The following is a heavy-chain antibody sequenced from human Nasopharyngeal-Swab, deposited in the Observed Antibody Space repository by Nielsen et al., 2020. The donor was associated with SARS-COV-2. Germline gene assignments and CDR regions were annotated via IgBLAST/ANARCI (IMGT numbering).Heavy chain of an antibody. CDR1: GFTFSSYS. D-gene: IGHD6-13*01. CDR3: ARASGSSWDFDY. Sequence: GEFLKISCAASGFTFSSYSMNWVRPAPGKGLEWVSSISSSSSYIYYADSVKGRFTISRDNAKNSLYLQMNSLRAEDTAVYYCARASGSSWDFDYWGQGTLVTVSS. CDR2: ISSSSSYI. J-gene: IGHJ4*02. V-gene: IGHV3-21*01.